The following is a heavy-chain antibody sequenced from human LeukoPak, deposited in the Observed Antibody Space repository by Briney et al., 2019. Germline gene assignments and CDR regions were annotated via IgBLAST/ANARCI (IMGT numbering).Heavy chain of an antibody. CDR2: INTKNGRT. D-gene: IGHD2-15*01. J-gene: IGHJ5*02. Sequence: ASVTVSCKASGYTFTSYDINWVRQATRQGLEWMGWINTKNGRTTTTRKFQGVVTMTRHPSITTGYMDMAWLTSDDTAIYFCARANFIDAGPYLIGPWGQGTLGTVSS. CDR3: ARANFIDAGPYLIGP. V-gene: IGHV1-2*02. CDR1: GYTFTSYD.